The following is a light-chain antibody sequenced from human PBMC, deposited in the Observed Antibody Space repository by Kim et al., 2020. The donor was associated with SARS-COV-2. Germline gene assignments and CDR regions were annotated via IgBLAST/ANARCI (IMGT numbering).Light chain of an antibody. V-gene: IGLV6-57*04. Sequence: NFMLTQPHSVSESPGKTVTISCTRSSGSIASNYVQWYQQRPGSAPTTVIYEDNQRPSGVPDRFSGSIDSSSNSASLTISGLKTEDEAYYYCQSYDSSNHVWVFGGGTQLTVL. CDR1: SGSIASNY. J-gene: IGLJ3*02. CDR2: EDN. CDR3: QSYDSSNHVWV.